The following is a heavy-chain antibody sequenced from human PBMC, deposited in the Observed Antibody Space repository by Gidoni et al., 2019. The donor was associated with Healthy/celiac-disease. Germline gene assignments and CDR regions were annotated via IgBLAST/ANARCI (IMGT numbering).Heavy chain of an antibody. CDR3: AAYYGSGPPS. J-gene: IGHJ5*02. V-gene: IGHV4-34*01. Sequence: QVQLQQWGAGLLKPSETLSLNCAVYGGSFSGYYWSWIRQPPGKGLEWIGEINHSGSTNYNPSLKSRVTISVDTSKNQFSLKLSSVTAADTAVYYCAAYYGSGPPSWGQGTLVTVSS. CDR2: INHSGST. D-gene: IGHD3-10*01. CDR1: GGSFSGYY.